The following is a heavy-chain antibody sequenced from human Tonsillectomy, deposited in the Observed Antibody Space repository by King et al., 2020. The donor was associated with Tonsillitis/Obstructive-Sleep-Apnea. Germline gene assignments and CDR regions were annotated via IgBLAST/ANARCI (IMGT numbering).Heavy chain of an antibody. J-gene: IGHJ6*03. D-gene: IGHD5-12*01. Sequence: VQLVESGAEVKKPGESLRISCKGSGYSFTSYCISWVRQMPGKGLEGMGRIDPSDSYTNYSPSFQGHVTISADKSIRTAYLQWSSLKASDTAMYYCARRRVGSGYDNVSYYYYYMDVWGKGTTVTVSS. V-gene: IGHV5-10-1*01. CDR2: IDPSDSYT. CDR1: GYSFTSYC. CDR3: ARRRVGSGYDNVSYYYYYMDV.